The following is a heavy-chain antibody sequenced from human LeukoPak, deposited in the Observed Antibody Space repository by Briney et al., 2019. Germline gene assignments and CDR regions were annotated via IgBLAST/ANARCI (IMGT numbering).Heavy chain of an antibody. CDR1: GFTFSSYG. Sequence: GRSLRLPCAASGFTFSSYGMHWVRQAPGKGLEWVAVIWYDGSNKYYADSVKGRFTISRDNSKNKLYLQMNSLRAEDTAVYYCARGFGYASDYWGQGTLVTVSS. CDR2: IWYDGSNK. D-gene: IGHD3-10*01. CDR3: ARGFGYASDY. J-gene: IGHJ4*02. V-gene: IGHV3-33*01.